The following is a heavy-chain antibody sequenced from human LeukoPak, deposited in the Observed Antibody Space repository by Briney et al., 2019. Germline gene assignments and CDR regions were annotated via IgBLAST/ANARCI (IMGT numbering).Heavy chain of an antibody. J-gene: IGHJ4*02. CDR1: GYTFSGYY. Sequence: ASVTVSFKASGYTFSGYYVHWVRQAPGQGLEWMGWINPNSGDTNYAQKFQGRVTMTRDTSISTAYMELSRLTSADTAVYYCAREITGMIGPTDYWGQGTLVTVSS. D-gene: IGHD1-20*01. CDR2: INPNSGDT. CDR3: AREITGMIGPTDY. V-gene: IGHV1-2*02.